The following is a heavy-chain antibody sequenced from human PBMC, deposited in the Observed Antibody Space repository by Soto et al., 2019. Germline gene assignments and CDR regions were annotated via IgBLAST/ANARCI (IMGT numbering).Heavy chain of an antibody. CDR3: ATSYDSGFDP. V-gene: IGHV1-18*01. D-gene: IGHD3-3*01. J-gene: IGHJ5*02. Sequence: QIQLVQSGAELKRPGASVRVSCEASGYDFSKFDISWLRQAPGQGPEWMGRISPKSANTNYAQRFQGRVTMTADTSTSTAYMEVRRLRSDDTAVYYCATSYDSGFDPRGQGTLVTVSS. CDR2: ISPKSANT. CDR1: GYDFSKFD.